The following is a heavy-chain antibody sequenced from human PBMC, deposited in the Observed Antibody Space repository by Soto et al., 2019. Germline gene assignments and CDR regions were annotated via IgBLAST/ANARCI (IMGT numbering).Heavy chain of an antibody. V-gene: IGHV3-30-3*01. CDR1: GFTFSSYA. J-gene: IGHJ5*02. CDR2: ISYDGSNK. D-gene: IGHD6-13*01. CDR3: ARDPSGIAMPQGFDP. Sequence: GGSLRLSCAASGFTFSSYAMHWVRQAPGKGLEWVAVISYDGSNKYYADSVKGRFTISRDNSKNTLYLQMNSLRAEDTAVYYCARDPSGIAMPQGFDPWGQGTLVTVSS.